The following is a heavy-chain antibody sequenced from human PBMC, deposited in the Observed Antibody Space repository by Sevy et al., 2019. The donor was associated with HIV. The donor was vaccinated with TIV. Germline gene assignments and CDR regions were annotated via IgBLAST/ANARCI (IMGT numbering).Heavy chain of an antibody. Sequence: GGSLRLSCGASGFKFDDHTMHWVRQAPGKCLQWVSFIGGDKKKSSYASSVQGRFSISRDNRRNTLYLQMHSLRIEDTGLYFCAKDVGGFSGFDYWGQGTLVTVSS. CDR3: AKDVGGFSGFDY. V-gene: IGHV3-43*01. D-gene: IGHD5-12*01. CDR1: GFKFDDHT. J-gene: IGHJ4*02. CDR2: IGGDKKKS.